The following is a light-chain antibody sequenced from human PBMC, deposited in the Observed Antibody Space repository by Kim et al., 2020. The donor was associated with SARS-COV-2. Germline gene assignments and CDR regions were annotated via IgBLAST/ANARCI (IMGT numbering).Light chain of an antibody. CDR2: AAS. Sequence: DIQMTQSPSSVSASVGDRVTITCRASQGISSWLDWYQQKPGKAPKLLIYAASSLQSGVPSRFSGSGSGTDFTLTISSLQPEDFATYCCQQANSFPWTFGQGTKVDIK. CDR3: QQANSFPWT. J-gene: IGKJ1*01. V-gene: IGKV1-12*01. CDR1: QGISSW.